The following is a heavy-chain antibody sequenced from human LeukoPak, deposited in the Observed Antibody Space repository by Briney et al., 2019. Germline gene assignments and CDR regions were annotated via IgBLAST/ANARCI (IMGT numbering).Heavy chain of an antibody. CDR2: MHYSGST. D-gene: IGHD2-21*01. Sequence: SETLSLTCTVSGGSIYSSHYYWGWIRQPPGKGLEWIGSMHYSGSTYYNQSLKSRVTISVDTSKNQFSLRVSSVTAADTALYYCPRRGTIASGRPWNWGQGTLVTVSS. CDR1: GGSIYSSHYY. J-gene: IGHJ4*02. V-gene: IGHV4-39*01. CDR3: PRRGTIASGRPWN.